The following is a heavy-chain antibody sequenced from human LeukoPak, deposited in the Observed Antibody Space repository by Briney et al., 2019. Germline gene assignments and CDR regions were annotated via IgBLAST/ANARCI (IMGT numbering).Heavy chain of an antibody. D-gene: IGHD3-10*01. Sequence: SETLSLTCTVSGYSISSGYYWGWIRQPPGKGLEWIGSIYHSGSTYYNPSLKSRVTISVDTSKNQFSLKLSSVTAADTAVYYCASPFSGSSAFDYWGQGTLVTVSS. CDR3: ASPFSGSSAFDY. CDR1: GYSISSGYY. CDR2: IYHSGST. V-gene: IGHV4-38-2*02. J-gene: IGHJ4*02.